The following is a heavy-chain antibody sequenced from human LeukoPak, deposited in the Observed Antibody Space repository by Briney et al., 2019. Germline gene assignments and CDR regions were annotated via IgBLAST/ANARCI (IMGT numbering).Heavy chain of an antibody. J-gene: IGHJ3*02. CDR2: INPNSGGT. D-gene: IGHD6-19*01. CDR1: GYTFTGYY. V-gene: IGHV1-2*06. Sequence: ASVKVSCKASGYTFTGYYMHWVRQAPGQGLEWMGRINPNSGGTNYAQKFQGRVTMPRDTSLSTAYMELSRLRSDDTAVYYCARPVFWVAVAGHDAFDIWGQGTMVTVSS. CDR3: ARPVFWVAVAGHDAFDI.